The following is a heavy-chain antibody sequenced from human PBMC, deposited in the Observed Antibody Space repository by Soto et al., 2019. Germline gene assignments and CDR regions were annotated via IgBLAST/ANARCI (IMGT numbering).Heavy chain of an antibody. Sequence: QVQLLESGPGLVKPSETLSLTCTVSGDSIGTTHSYWAWIRQSPGKGLEWIGNIHYSGGTYYMPSLRRRVTLSVDTSKNQFSLRLTSVTAEDTAVYYCARHEGNGNVWPLDYWGQGSLVTVSS. CDR2: IHYSGGT. D-gene: IGHD1-1*01. J-gene: IGHJ4*02. CDR3: ARHEGNGNVWPLDY. CDR1: GDSIGTTHSY. V-gene: IGHV4-39*01.